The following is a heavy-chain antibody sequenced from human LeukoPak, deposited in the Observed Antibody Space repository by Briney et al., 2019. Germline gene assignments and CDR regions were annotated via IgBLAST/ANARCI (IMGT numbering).Heavy chain of an antibody. Sequence: AASVKVSCKASGYTFSSYDINWVRQATGQGLEWMGWMNPNSGNTGYAQKFQGRVTMTRNTSISTAYMELSSLRSEDMAVYYCARGPTDYGSGVYGMDVWGQGTTVTVSS. D-gene: IGHD3-10*01. CDR1: GYTFSSYD. CDR3: ARGPTDYGSGVYGMDV. CDR2: MNPNSGNT. J-gene: IGHJ6*02. V-gene: IGHV1-8*01.